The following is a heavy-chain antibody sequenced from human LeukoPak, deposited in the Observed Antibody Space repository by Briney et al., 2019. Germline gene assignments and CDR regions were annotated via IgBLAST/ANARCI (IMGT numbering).Heavy chain of an antibody. CDR3: AKDYGTSWYLFDY. CDR2: IKQDGSEK. D-gene: IGHD6-13*01. Sequence: PGGSLRLSCAASGFTFSSYWMSWVRQAPGKGLEWVANIKQDGSEKYYVDSVKGRFTISRDKSKNTLYLEMNSLRPEDTALYYCAKDYGTSWYLFDYWGQGTLVTVSS. J-gene: IGHJ4*02. V-gene: IGHV3-7*01. CDR1: GFTFSSYW.